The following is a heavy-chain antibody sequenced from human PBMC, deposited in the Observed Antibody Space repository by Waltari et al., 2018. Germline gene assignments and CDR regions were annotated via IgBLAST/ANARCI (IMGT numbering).Heavy chain of an antibody. CDR3: ARRWGGRLGPNKDRPPFDY. CDR1: GDSINTDSYY. Sequence: QLQLQESGPRLVKPSETLSLTCSVSGDSINTDSYYWGWIRQSPGQTLEGIGSVHSTGNTYYNPSLKSRLSISIGASKNQFSLNLISVTTADTATYFCARRWGGRLGPNKDRPPFDYWGQGTLVTVSS. J-gene: IGHJ4*02. CDR2: VHSTGNT. D-gene: IGHD3-16*01. V-gene: IGHV4-39*01.